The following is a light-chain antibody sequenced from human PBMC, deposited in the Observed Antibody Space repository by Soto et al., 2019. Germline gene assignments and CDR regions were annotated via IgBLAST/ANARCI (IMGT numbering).Light chain of an antibody. J-gene: IGLJ2*01. V-gene: IGLV1-40*01. CDR2: GNS. Sequence: QSVLTQPPSVSGAPGQRVTISCTGSSSNIGAGYDVHWYHQLPGTAPKLLIYGNSNRPSGVPDRFSGSKSGTSASLAITGLQVEDEADYYCQSYDSSLSGHVVFGGGTKLTVL. CDR3: QSYDSSLSGHVV. CDR1: SSNIGAGYD.